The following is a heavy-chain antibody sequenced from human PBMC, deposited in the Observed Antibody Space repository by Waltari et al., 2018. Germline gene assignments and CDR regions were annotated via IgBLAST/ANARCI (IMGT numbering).Heavy chain of an antibody. V-gene: IGHV3-23*04. CDR2: ISGSGGST. CDR3: AKHWGVVVAATYYFDY. D-gene: IGHD2-15*01. Sequence: EVQLVESGGGLVQPGGSLRLSCAASGFTFSSYAMSWVRQAPGKGLEWVSAISGSGGSTYYADSGKGRFTISRDNSKNTLYLQMNSLRAEDTAVYYCAKHWGVVVAATYYFDYWGQGTLVTVSS. CDR1: GFTFSSYA. J-gene: IGHJ4*02.